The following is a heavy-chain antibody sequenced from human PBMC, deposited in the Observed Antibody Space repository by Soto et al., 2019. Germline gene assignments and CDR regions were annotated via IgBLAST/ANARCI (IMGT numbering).Heavy chain of an antibody. V-gene: IGHV4-59*11. CDR1: GGSISCHY. J-gene: IGHJ4*02. Sequence: SETLSLTCSVSGGSISCHYWTWIRQSPGKGLEWIGYIFYSGSTNYNPSLKSRVTISVDTSKNQFSLKMSSVTAADTAVYYCARVGSSGWSPDYWGRGTLVTVSS. CDR2: IFYSGST. CDR3: ARVGSSGWSPDY. D-gene: IGHD6-19*01.